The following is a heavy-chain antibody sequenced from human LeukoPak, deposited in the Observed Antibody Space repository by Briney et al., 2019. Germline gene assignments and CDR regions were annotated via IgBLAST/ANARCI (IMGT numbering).Heavy chain of an antibody. CDR2: TNRDGSEK. V-gene: IGHV3-7*01. CDR1: EFTFTNFW. Sequence: PGGSLRLSCAASEFTFTNFWMSWVRQAPGKGLGWVANTNRDGSEKYYVDSVKGRVTISRDNAMNFLYLQLNSLRVDDTAVYYCARDSASCRGCAFDIWGQGTVVTVSS. J-gene: IGHJ3*02. CDR3: ARDSASCRGCAFDI. D-gene: IGHD2-2*01.